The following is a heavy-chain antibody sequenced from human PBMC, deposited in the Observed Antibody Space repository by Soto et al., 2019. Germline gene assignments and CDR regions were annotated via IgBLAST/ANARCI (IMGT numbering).Heavy chain of an antibody. V-gene: IGHV3-30*18. J-gene: IGHJ4*02. D-gene: IGHD6-13*01. CDR1: GFTFSSYG. Sequence: GGSLRLSCAASGFTFSSYGMHWVRQAPGKGLEWVAVISYDGSNKYYADSVKGRFTISRDNSKNTLYLQMNSLRAEDTAVYYCAKDHQQQLVPFDYWGQGTLVTVSS. CDR3: AKDHQQQLVPFDY. CDR2: ISYDGSNK.